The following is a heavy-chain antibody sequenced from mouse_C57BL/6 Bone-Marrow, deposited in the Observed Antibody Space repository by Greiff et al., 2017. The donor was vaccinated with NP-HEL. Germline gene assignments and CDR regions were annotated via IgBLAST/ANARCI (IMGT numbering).Heavy chain of an antibody. CDR3: ARGYGSSCDY. D-gene: IGHD1-1*01. V-gene: IGHV1-26*01. CDR2: INPNNGGT. CDR1: GYTFTDYY. J-gene: IGHJ2*01. Sequence: VQLQQSGPELVKPGASVKISCKASGYTFTDYYMNWVKQSHGKSLEWIGDINPNNGGTSYNQKFKGKATLTVDKSSSTAYMELRSLTSEDSAVYYCARGYGSSCDYWGQGTTLTVSS.